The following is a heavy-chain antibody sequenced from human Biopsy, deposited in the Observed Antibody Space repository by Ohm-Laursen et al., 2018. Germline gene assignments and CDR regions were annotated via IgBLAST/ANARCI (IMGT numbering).Heavy chain of an antibody. D-gene: IGHD3-22*01. CDR1: GGDINNYY. V-gene: IGHV4-4*07. Sequence: SETLSLTCNVSGGDINNYYWIWIRQPAGKGLEWIGRIYPGGSTNYNPSLKSRVTMSVDTSKKQLSLRLRSVTAADTAMYYWGSVVLGPTNDAFDLWGQGTMVVVSS. CDR2: IYPGGST. J-gene: IGHJ3*01. CDR3: GSVVLGPTNDAFDL.